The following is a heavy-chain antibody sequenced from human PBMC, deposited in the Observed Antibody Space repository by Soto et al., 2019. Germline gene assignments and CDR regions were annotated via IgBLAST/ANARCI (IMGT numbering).Heavy chain of an antibody. J-gene: IGHJ6*02. Sequence: GGSQRLSSAASGFTFRSYWRHWVRQAPGKGLVWVSRINSDGSSRSYADSVKGRFTISRDNAKNTLYLQMNSLRAEDTAVYYCASMVRGVIITTYGMDVWGQGTTVTVSS. CDR2: INSDGSSR. CDR3: ASMVRGVIITTYGMDV. CDR1: GFTFRSYW. V-gene: IGHV3-74*01. D-gene: IGHD3-10*01.